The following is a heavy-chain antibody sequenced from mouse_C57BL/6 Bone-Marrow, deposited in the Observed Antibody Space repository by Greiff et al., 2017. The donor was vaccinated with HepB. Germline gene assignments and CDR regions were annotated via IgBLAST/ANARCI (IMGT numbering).Heavy chain of an antibody. CDR2: IDPENGDT. J-gene: IGHJ4*01. Sequence: EVQLQQSGAELVRPGASVKLSCTASGFNIKDDYMHWVKRRPEQGLEWIGWIDPENGDTEYASKFQGKATITADTSSNTAYLQLSSLTSEDTAVYYCTSTLMDYWGQGTSVTVSS. CDR1: GFNIKDDY. D-gene: IGHD2-1*01. V-gene: IGHV14-4*01. CDR3: TSTLMDY.